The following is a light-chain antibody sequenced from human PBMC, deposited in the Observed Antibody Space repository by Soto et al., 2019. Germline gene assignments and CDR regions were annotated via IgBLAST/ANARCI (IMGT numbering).Light chain of an antibody. CDR2: GNN. CDR3: QSYDSSLSVVV. Sequence: QSVLTQPPSVSGAPGQRVTISCTGSSSNIGAGYDVHWYQQFPGTAPKLLIYGNNNRPSGVPDRFSGSKSGTSASLAITGLQAEDEAYYYCQSYDSSLSVVVFGGGTKLTVL. CDR1: SSNIGAGYD. J-gene: IGLJ2*01. V-gene: IGLV1-40*01.